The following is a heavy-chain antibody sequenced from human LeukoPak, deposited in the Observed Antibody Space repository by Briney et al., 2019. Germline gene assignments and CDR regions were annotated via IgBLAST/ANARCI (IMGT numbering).Heavy chain of an antibody. J-gene: IGHJ4*02. Sequence: GESLKISCKGSGYSFTAYWIGWVRQMPGKGLEWMGIIYPGDSDIRYSPSFQGQVTISADKSINTAYLQWSSLKASDTAMYYCARSDYGEDLYYFDYWGQGTLVTVSS. CDR1: GYSFTAYW. CDR2: IYPGDSDI. CDR3: ARSDYGEDLYYFDY. V-gene: IGHV5-51*01. D-gene: IGHD4-17*01.